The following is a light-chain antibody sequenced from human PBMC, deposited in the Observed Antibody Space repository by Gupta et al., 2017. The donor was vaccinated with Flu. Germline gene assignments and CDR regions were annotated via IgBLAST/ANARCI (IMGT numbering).Light chain of an antibody. CDR3: ATWEDSLDVM. Sequence: SVLTQPPSASGTPGQRVIISCSGSSSNIGSNAVNWYQRLPGTAPKLLIYSNNQRPSGVPDRFSGSKSGTAASLAISGLQAEDEADYYCATWEDSLDVMFGGGTKLTVL. J-gene: IGLJ3*02. CDR2: SNN. CDR1: SSNIGSNA. V-gene: IGLV1-44*01.